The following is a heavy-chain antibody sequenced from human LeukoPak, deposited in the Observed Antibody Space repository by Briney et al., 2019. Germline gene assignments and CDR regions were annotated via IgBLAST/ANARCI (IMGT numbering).Heavy chain of an antibody. CDR3: AKSRASAILIDY. CDR2: ISWNSGSI. D-gene: IGHD2-2*01. Sequence: PGRSLRLSCAASGFTLDDYAMHWVRQAPGKGLEWVSGISWNSGSIGYADSVKGRFTISRDNAKNSLYLRMNSLRAEDTALYYCAKSRASAILIDYWGQGTLVTVSS. J-gene: IGHJ4*02. CDR1: GFTLDDYA. V-gene: IGHV3-9*01.